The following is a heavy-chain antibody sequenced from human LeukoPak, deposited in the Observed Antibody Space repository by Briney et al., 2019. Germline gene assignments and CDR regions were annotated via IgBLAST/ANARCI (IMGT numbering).Heavy chain of an antibody. J-gene: IGHJ4*02. CDR2: ISSVGSST. CDR3: ARARGAGPGAHFDY. D-gene: IGHD3-10*01. Sequence: PGRSLRLSCAASGFTFSSYGMHWVRQAPGKGLEWVSYISSVGSSTVYADSVKGRFTISRDNAKNSLFLQMNSLRAEDTAVYYCARARGAGPGAHFDYWGQGTPVIVSS. V-gene: IGHV3-48*04. CDR1: GFTFSSYG.